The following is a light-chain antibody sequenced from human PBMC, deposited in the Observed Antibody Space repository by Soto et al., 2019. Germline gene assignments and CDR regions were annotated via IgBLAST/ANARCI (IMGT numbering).Light chain of an antibody. CDR1: SSDVGGYNY. CDR3: SSYGGNNNLV. Sequence: QSALTQPPAASGSPGQSVSISCTGTSSDVGGYNYVSWYQQRPGKAPKLMIYEVSKRPSGVPDRFSGSKSDNTASLTVSGLQADDEADYYCSSYGGNNNLVFGGGTKVTVL. CDR2: EVS. J-gene: IGLJ3*02. V-gene: IGLV2-8*01.